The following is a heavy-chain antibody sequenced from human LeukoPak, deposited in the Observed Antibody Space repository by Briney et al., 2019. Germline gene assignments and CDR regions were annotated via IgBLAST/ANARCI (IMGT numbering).Heavy chain of an antibody. J-gene: IGHJ4*02. D-gene: IGHD3-10*01. V-gene: IGHV4-59*01. CDR1: GGSISSYH. Sequence: SETLSLTCTVSGGSISSYHWSWIRQPPGKGLEWIGYIYYSGNTKYTPSLKSRVTISLDTSKNQFSLKLSSVTAADTAVYYCARVRSHGSGPEDFDYWGQGTLVTVSS. CDR3: ARVRSHGSGPEDFDY. CDR2: IYYSGNT.